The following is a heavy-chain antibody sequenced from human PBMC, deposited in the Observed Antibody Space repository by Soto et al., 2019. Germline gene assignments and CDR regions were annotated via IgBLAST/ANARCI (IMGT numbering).Heavy chain of an antibody. CDR2: IDWDDDK. CDR3: ARIEKITMVRGVIMDYYYYGMDV. J-gene: IGHJ6*02. V-gene: IGHV2-70*01. D-gene: IGHD3-10*01. CDR1: GFSLSTSGMC. Sequence: SGPTLVNPTRTLTLTCTFSGFSLSTSGMCVSWIRQPPGKALEWLALIDWDDDKYYSTSLKTRLTISKDTSKNQVVLTMTNMDPVDTATYYCARIEKITMVRGVIMDYYYYGMDVWGQGT.